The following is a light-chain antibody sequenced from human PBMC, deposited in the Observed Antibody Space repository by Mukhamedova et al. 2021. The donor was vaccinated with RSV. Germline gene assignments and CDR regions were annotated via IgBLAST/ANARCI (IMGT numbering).Light chain of an antibody. Sequence: DIGSYTYVSWYQQHPGKAPKLMIFEVSHRPSGVSNRFSGSKSGNMASLTISGLQAEDEADYYCTSYSSSTTLYVFGTGTKVTVL. CDR2: EVS. V-gene: IGLV2-14*01. CDR3: TSYSSSTTLYV. J-gene: IGLJ1*01. CDR1: DIGSYTY.